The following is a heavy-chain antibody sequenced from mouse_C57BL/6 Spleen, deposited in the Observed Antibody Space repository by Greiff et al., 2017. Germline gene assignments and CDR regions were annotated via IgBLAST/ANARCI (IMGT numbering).Heavy chain of an antibody. V-gene: IGHV1-9*01. J-gene: IGHJ4*01. Sequence: QVQLQQSGAELMKPGASVKLSCKATGYTFTGYWIEWVKQRPGHGLEWIGEILPGSGSTNYNEKFKGKATFTAVTSSNTAYMQLSSLTTEDSAIYYCARRRIYDGYYDYAMDYWGQGTSVTVSS. D-gene: IGHD2-3*01. CDR2: ILPGSGST. CDR1: GYTFTGYW. CDR3: ARRRIYDGYYDYAMDY.